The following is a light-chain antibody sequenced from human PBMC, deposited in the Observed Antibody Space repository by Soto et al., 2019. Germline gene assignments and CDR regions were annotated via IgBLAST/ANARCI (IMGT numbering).Light chain of an antibody. CDR2: DAS. J-gene: IGKJ4*01. Sequence: EIVLTQSPVTRSLSPGERATLSGRDSQSINNYLAWYQQKPGQPPRLLIYDASNRATAIPVRFSGSGSGTDFTLTISSLEPEDSAVYYCQYRGIWPPGATFGGGTKVEIK. CDR1: QSINNY. V-gene: IGKV3-11*01. CDR3: QYRGIWPPGAT.